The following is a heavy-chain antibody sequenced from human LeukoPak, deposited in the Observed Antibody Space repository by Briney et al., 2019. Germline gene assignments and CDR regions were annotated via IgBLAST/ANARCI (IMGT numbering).Heavy chain of an antibody. CDR1: GFTFSTYA. CDR2: ISGNGVNT. D-gene: IGHD4-17*01. CDR3: AKNSAWTTVTTGLSY. J-gene: IGHJ4*02. V-gene: IGHV3-23*01. Sequence: GGSLRLSCAASGFTFSTYAMTWVRQAPGKGLEWVSGISGNGVNTYYADSVNGRFTISRDNSKNTLYLQMNSLRAEDTAVYYCAKNSAWTTVTTGLSYWGQGTLVTVSS.